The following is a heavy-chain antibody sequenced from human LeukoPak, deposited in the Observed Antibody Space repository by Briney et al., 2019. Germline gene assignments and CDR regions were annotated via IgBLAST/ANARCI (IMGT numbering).Heavy chain of an antibody. CDR1: GFTFSSYS. V-gene: IGHV3-21*01. CDR2: ISSSSSYI. Sequence: GGSLRLSCAASGFTFSSYSMNWVRQAPGKGLEWVSSISSSSSYIYYADSVKGRFTISRDNAKNSLYLQMNSLRAEDTAVYYCLGVQLIFGGGYYFDYWGQGTLVTVSS. J-gene: IGHJ4*02. D-gene: IGHD2-2*01. CDR3: LGVQLIFGGGYYFDY.